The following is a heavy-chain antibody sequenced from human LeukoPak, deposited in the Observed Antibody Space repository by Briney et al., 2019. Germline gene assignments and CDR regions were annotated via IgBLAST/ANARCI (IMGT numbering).Heavy chain of an antibody. J-gene: IGHJ5*02. CDR2: FYISGST. Sequence: SETRSLTWTVSGGSISIYSWSWIRQPAGKGPDWIGRFYISGSTHYSPPLKSRVTVSLDKSRNQFSLKMSSVTAADTAVYYCARDRTGWLDPWGKGILVTVSS. CDR1: GGSISIYS. V-gene: IGHV4-4*07. CDR3: ARDRTGWLDP.